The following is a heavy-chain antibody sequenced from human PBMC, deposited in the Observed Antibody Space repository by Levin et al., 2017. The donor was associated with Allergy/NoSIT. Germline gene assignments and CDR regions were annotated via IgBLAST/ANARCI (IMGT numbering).Heavy chain of an antibody. J-gene: IGHJ4*02. D-gene: IGHD3-22*01. Sequence: SVKVSCKASGGTFSSYAISWVRQAPGQGLEWMGGIIPIFGTANYAQKFQGRVTITADKSTSTAYMELSSLRSEDTAVYYCARALPYDSSGYYTLGYWGQGTLVTVSS. CDR2: IIPIFGTA. CDR3: ARALPYDSSGYYTLGY. V-gene: IGHV1-69*06. CDR1: GGTFSSYA.